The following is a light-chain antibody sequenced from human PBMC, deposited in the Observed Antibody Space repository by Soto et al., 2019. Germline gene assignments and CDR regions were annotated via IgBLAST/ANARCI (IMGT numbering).Light chain of an antibody. J-gene: IGKJ4*01. CDR3: QQRSNWLT. V-gene: IGKV1-9*01. Sequence: IQLTQSPAAXSXXVXXXXXXXXRASQDIAIYLAWYQQKPGEAPKLLIYAASTLQSGVPSRFSGSGSGTDFTLTISSLEPEDFAVYYCQQRSNWLTFGGGTKVDIK. CDR1: QDIAIY. CDR2: AAS.